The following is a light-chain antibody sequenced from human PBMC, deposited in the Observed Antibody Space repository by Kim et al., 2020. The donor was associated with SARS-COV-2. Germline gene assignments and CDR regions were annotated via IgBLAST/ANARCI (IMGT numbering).Light chain of an antibody. J-gene: IGLJ1*01. CDR1: KLGDKY. V-gene: IGLV3-1*01. CDR3: QAWDSSTHYV. Sequence: SYELTQPPSVSVSPGQTASITCSGDKLGDKYACWYQQKPGQSPVLVIYQDSKRSSGIPERFSGSNSGNTATLTISGTQAMDEADYYCQAWDSSTHYVFGTGTKVTVL. CDR2: QDS.